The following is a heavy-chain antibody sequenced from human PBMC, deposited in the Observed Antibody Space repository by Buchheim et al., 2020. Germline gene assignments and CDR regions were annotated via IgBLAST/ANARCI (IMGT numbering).Heavy chain of an antibody. D-gene: IGHD5-24*01. V-gene: IGHV2-5*02. CDR2: IYWDADK. CDR1: GFSLSTSGVG. Sequence: QITLKESGPTLVKPTQTLTLTCTFSGFSLSTSGVGVGWIRQPPGKALEWLALIYWDADKRYSPSLASRLTITKDTSKKHVGLTMTSMDPVDTATYYCAHSGYNWSYAFDMWGQGT. CDR3: AHSGYNWSYAFDM. J-gene: IGHJ3*02.